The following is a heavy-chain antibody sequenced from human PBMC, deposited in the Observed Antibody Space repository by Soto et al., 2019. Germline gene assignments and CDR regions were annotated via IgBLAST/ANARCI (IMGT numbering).Heavy chain of an antibody. CDR2: VWNDGSSK. CDR1: EFTFNVFV. J-gene: IGHJ5*02. Sequence: QVQLVESGGGVVQPGRSLRLSCVASEFTFNVFVMHWVRQAPGKGLEWVAVVWNDGSSKNYADSVKGRFTISRDNSKNILYLQMNSLRAEDTAVYYCARGPSCDTTRCYNPAFFGPWGQGTLVTVST. D-gene: IGHD2-2*02. CDR3: ARGPSCDTTRCYNPAFFGP. V-gene: IGHV3-33*01.